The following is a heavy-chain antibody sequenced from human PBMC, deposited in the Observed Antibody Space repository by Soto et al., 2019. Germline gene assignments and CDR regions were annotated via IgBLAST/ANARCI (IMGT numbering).Heavy chain of an antibody. J-gene: IGHJ4*02. CDR2: ISYDGSNK. D-gene: IGHD5-12*01. CDR3: AKDRPSEDGYNYFDY. V-gene: IGHV3-30*18. Sequence: QVQLVESGGGVVQPGRSLRLSCAASGFTFSSYGMHWVRQAPGKGLEWVAVISYDGSNKYYAESVKGRFTISRDNSKNTLDLQRNSLRAEDTAVYYCAKDRPSEDGYNYFDYWGQGTLVTVSS. CDR1: GFTFSSYG.